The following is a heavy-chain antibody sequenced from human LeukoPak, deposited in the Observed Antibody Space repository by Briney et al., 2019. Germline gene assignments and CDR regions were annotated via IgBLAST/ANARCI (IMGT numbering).Heavy chain of an antibody. D-gene: IGHD2-15*01. CDR1: GYTFTSYG. CDR3: ASVVWPEYYFDY. V-gene: IGHV1-18*01. CDR2: ISAYNGNT. Sequence: GASVKVSCKASGYTFTSYGISWVRQAPGQGLEWMGWISAYNGNTNYAQKLQGRVTMTTDTSTSTAYMELRSPRSDDAAVYYCASVVWPEYYFDYWGQGTLVSVSS. J-gene: IGHJ4*02.